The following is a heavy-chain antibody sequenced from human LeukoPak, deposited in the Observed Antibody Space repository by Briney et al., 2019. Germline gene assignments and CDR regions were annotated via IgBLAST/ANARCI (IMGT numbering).Heavy chain of an antibody. Sequence: SETLSLTCAVYGGSFSGYYWSWIRQPPGKGLEWIGEINHSGSTNYNPSLKSRVTISVDTSKNQFSLKLSSVTAADTAVYYCARVARGLYGFGVDYWGQGTLVTVSS. CDR2: INHSGST. J-gene: IGHJ4*02. CDR1: GGSFSGYY. D-gene: IGHD6-19*01. CDR3: ARVARGLYGFGVDY. V-gene: IGHV4-34*01.